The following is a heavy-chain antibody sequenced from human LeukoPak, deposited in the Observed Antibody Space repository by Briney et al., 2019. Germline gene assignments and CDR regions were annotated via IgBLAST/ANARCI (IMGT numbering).Heavy chain of an antibody. CDR3: ARASLARGTPFYFGMDV. D-gene: IGHD2-15*01. V-gene: IGHV1-69*01. CDR2: IIPIFGTA. J-gene: IGHJ6*02. Sequence: VASLKVSCKASGGTFSSYSISWVRQASGQGLEWMGGIIPIFGTANYAQNFQGRVTITADESSSTAFMELSSLRSEDTAVYYCARASLARGTPFYFGMDVWGQGTTVIVSS. CDR1: GGTFSSYS.